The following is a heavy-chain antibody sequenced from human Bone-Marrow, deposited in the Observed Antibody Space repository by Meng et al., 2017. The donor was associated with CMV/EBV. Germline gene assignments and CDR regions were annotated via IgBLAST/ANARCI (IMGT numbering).Heavy chain of an antibody. CDR2: MYYSGNT. D-gene: IGHD3-9*01. CDR1: GGSVSTNSYY. CDR3: ARTPPSIYDVFSGQYYFDY. V-gene: IGHV4-39*07. Sequence: SEPLSLTCSVSGGSVSTNSYYWGWIRQPPGKGLEWIGSMYYSGNTYYNPSLKSRVTISLDTSNNQVSLKLTSVTAADTGVYYCARTPPSIYDVFSGQYYFDYWGQGTLVTVSS. J-gene: IGHJ4*02.